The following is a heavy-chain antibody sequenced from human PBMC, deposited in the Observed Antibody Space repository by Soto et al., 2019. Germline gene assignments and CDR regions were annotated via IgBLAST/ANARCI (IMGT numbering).Heavy chain of an antibody. D-gene: IGHD2-15*01. J-gene: IGHJ6*02. CDR2: ISYDGNNK. Sequence: QVQLVESGGGVVQPGRSLRLSCAASGFTFSNYAMYWVRQAPGKGLEWVAVISYDGNNKYYADCVKGRFTISRDNSKKTLYLQMNSLGAEDTAVYYCARAGCDGGTCYTMVGLRYGMDVWGQGTTVTVSS. CDR1: GFTFSNYA. CDR3: ARAGCDGGTCYTMVGLRYGMDV. V-gene: IGHV3-30-3*01.